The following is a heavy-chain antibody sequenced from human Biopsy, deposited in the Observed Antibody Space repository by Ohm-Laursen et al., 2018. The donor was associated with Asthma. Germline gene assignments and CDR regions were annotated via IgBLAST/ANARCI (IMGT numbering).Heavy chain of an antibody. CDR2: IKHDGSEK. CDR3: ERTFHFWSPYHAEHYQL. V-gene: IGHV3-7*01. Sequence: SLRLSCSASGSTFGDYWMSWVRQVPGKGLEWVANIKHDGSEKNHVDSLKGRFTISRDNAKNSLYLQMNSLRAEDTAVYHCERTFHFWSPYHAEHYQLWGQGTLVTVSS. J-gene: IGHJ1*01. D-gene: IGHD3-3*02. CDR1: GSTFGDYW.